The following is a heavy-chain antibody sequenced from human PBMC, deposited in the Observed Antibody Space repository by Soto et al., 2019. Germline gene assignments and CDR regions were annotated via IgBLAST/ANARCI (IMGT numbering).Heavy chain of an antibody. CDR2: INAYNGNT. J-gene: IGHJ3*01. Sequence: QVPLVQSGAEVKKPGASVKVSYKASGYTFNTYGITWVRQAPGQGLEWMAWINAYNGNTLYAKNLQGRVTMTTDTSTSTAYMEMRSLTSADTAVYYCARDRDRVADFWGQGTMVTVSS. CDR1: GYTFNTYG. D-gene: IGHD5-12*01. V-gene: IGHV1-18*01. CDR3: ARDRDRVADF.